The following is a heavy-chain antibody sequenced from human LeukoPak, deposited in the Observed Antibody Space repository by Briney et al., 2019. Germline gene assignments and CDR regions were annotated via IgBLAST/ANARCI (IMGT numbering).Heavy chain of an antibody. V-gene: IGHV4-59*08. Sequence: SETLSLTCTVSGGSIGTYYWSWIRQSPGKGLEWIGYIYVTGTRYNPYLQSRVTISVDRSRNQFFLKMSSVTAADTAVYYCARHIGGGIEDMDVWSKGTKVIVSS. J-gene: IGHJ6*03. CDR3: ARHIGGGIEDMDV. D-gene: IGHD3-16*02. CDR1: GGSIGTYY. CDR2: IYVTGT.